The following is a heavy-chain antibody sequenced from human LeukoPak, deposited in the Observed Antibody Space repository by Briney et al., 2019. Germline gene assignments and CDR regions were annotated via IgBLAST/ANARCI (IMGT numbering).Heavy chain of an antibody. Sequence: GGSLRLSCAVSGFTVSSNYMSWVRQAPGKGLEWVSVIYSGGTTYYADSVKGRFTISRDNSKNTVFLQMNSLRVEDTAVYYCARDRRAGGCDRCGDWFDPWGQGILVTVSS. CDR2: IYSGGTT. CDR1: GFTVSSNY. J-gene: IGHJ5*02. CDR3: ARDRRAGGCDRCGDWFDP. D-gene: IGHD2-21*01. V-gene: IGHV3-53*01.